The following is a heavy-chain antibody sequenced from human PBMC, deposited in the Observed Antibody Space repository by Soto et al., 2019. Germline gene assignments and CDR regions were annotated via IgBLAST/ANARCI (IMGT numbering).Heavy chain of an antibody. Sequence: SETLSLTCAVYGGSFSGYYWSWIRQPPGKGLEWIGEINHSGSTNYNPSLKSRVTISVDTSKNQFSLKLSSVTAADTAVYYCARALGYCSSTGCHGHYMDVWGKGTTVTVSS. CDR3: ARALGYCSSTGCHGHYMDV. J-gene: IGHJ6*03. D-gene: IGHD2-2*03. CDR2: INHSGST. CDR1: GGSFSGYY. V-gene: IGHV4-34*01.